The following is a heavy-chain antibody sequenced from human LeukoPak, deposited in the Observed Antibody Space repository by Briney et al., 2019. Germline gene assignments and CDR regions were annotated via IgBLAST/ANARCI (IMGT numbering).Heavy chain of an antibody. CDR1: GFTFRSYS. Sequence: GGSLRLSCAASGFTFRSYSMNWVRQAPGKGLEWVSYISSSSSTIYYADSVKGRFTISRDNAKNSLYLQMTRLRADDTAVYYCVREDSSEDHWGQGTLVTVSS. V-gene: IGHV3-48*01. D-gene: IGHD6-25*01. CDR2: ISSSSSTI. J-gene: IGHJ4*02. CDR3: VREDSSEDH.